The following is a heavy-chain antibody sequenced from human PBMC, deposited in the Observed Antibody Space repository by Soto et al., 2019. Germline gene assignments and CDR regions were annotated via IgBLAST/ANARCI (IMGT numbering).Heavy chain of an antibody. CDR2: IYYSGST. V-gene: IGHV4-31*03. Sequence: QVQLQESGPGLVKPSQTLSLTCTVSGGSISSGGYYWSWIRQHPGKGLEWIGYIYYSGSTYYNPSLNSRITMSVDTSKNQSSLKLSSVTAADTAVYYCARGSYDSIGYYPADAFDIWGQGTMVTISS. J-gene: IGHJ3*02. D-gene: IGHD3-22*01. CDR3: ARGSYDSIGYYPADAFDI. CDR1: GGSISSGGYY.